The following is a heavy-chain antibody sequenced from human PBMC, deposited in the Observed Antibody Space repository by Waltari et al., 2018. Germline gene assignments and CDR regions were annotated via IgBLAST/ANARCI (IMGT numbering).Heavy chain of an antibody. J-gene: IGHJ4*02. Sequence: QVQLVESGGGVVQPGRSLRLSCAASGITFSDSAMHWVRQTPGRGLEWVSVIWNEGSYQYYADSVKGRFTISRDNSKNTLYLQMNSLRVEDTGVYYCAKANGSGGFLVDFWGQGTLVTVSS. CDR3: AKANGSGGFLVDF. D-gene: IGHD3-10*01. V-gene: IGHV3-33*06. CDR2: IWNEGSYQ. CDR1: GITFSDSA.